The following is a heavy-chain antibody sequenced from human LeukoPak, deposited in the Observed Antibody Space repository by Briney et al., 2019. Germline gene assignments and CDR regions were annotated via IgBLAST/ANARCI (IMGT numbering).Heavy chain of an antibody. J-gene: IGHJ6*03. V-gene: IGHV3-21*04. CDR2: ISSSSSYI. CDR3: ARVLRYCSGGNCYSGGLGYMDV. Sequence: GGSLRLSCVASGFTFSTYSMNWFRQAPGKGLEWVSSISSSSSYIYYADSVKGRFTISRDNAKNSLFLQMNSLRAEDTAVYYCARVLRYCSGGNCYSGGLGYMDVWGKGTTVTISS. CDR1: GFTFSTYS. D-gene: IGHD2-15*01.